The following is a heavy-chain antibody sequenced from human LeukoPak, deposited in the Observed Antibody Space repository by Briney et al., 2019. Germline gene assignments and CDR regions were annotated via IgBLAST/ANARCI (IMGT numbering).Heavy chain of an antibody. J-gene: IGHJ4*02. Sequence: GGSLRLSCAASGFTFSSYAMSWVRQAPGKGLEWVSAISVSGGSTYYAASVKGRFTISRDNSKNTLYLPMNSLRAEDTAVYYCAKADWEDDILTGYLYFDYWGQGSLVTVSS. D-gene: IGHD3-9*01. V-gene: IGHV3-23*01. CDR1: GFTFSSYA. CDR3: AKADWEDDILTGYLYFDY. CDR2: ISVSGGST.